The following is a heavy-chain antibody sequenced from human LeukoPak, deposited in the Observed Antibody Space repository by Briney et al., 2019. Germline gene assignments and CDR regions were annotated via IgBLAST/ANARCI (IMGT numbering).Heavy chain of an antibody. D-gene: IGHD3-10*01. CDR1: GGSISSYY. CDR2: IYTSGST. V-gene: IGHV4-4*07. J-gene: IGHJ6*02. Sequence: SETLSLTCTVSGGSISSYYWSWIRQPAGKGLEWIGRIYTSGSTNYNPSLKSRVTMSVDTSKNQFSLKLSSVTAADTAVYYCASLAMDYYGSGSYLLTSLRYGMDVWGQGTTVTVSS. CDR3: ASLAMDYYGSGSYLLTSLRYGMDV.